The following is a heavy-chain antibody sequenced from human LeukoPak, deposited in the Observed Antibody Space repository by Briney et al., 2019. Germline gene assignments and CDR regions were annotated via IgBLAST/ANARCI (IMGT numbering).Heavy chain of an antibody. J-gene: IGHJ4*02. CDR3: AKQRASYGYVFDY. D-gene: IGHD5-18*01. V-gene: IGHV3-7*03. Sequence: GGSLRLSCAASGFTFSSYWMSWVRQAPGKGLEWVANIKQDGSEKYYVDSVKGRFTISRDNAKNSLYLQMNSLRAEDTATYYCAKQRASYGYVFDYWGQGTLVTVSS. CDR2: IKQDGSEK. CDR1: GFTFSSYW.